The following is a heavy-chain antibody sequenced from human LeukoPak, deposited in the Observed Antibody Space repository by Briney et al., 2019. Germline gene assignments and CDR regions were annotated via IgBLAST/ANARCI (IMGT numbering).Heavy chain of an antibody. D-gene: IGHD6-19*01. CDR1: GGSISSYY. V-gene: IGHV4-59*08. J-gene: IGHJ4*02. CDR3: ASYPGIAVAGY. CDR2: IYYSGST. Sequence: SETLSLTCTVSGGSISSYYWSWIRQPPGKGLEWIGYIYYSGSTNYNPSLKSRVTISVDTSKNQFSLRLSSVTAADTAVYYCASYPGIAVAGYWGQGTLVTVSS.